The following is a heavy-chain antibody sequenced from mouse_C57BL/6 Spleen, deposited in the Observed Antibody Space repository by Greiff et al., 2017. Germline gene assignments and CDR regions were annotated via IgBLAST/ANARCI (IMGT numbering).Heavy chain of an antibody. Sequence: QVQLKPPGAELVMPGASVKLSCKASGYTFTSYWMHWVKQRPGQGLEWIGEIDPSDSYTNYNQKFKGKSTLTVDKSSSTAYMQLSSLTSEDSAVYYCARRPFDYWGQGTTLTVSS. J-gene: IGHJ2*01. CDR1: GYTFTSYW. CDR3: ARRPFDY. CDR2: IDPSDSYT. V-gene: IGHV1-69*01.